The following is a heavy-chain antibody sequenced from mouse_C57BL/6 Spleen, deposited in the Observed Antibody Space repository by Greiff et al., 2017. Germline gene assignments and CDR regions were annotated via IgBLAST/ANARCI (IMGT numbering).Heavy chain of an antibody. CDR1: GYTFTDYE. D-gene: IGHD2-4*01. V-gene: IGHV1-15*01. Sequence: QVQLQQSGAELVRPGASVTLSCKASGYTFTDYEMHWVKQTPVHGLEWIGSIDPETGGTAYNQKFKGKAILTVDKSSSTAYMELRSLTSEGSAVYYCTRVDDYDGDCWGQGTTRPVSS. CDR2: IDPETGGT. J-gene: IGHJ2*01. CDR3: TRVDDYDGDC.